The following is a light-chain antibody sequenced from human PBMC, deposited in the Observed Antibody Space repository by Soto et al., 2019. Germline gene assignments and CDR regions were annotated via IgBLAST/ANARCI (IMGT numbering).Light chain of an antibody. J-gene: IGKJ3*01. Sequence: DIQMTQSPSSLSASVGDRVTITCRASQDIRSDLGWFQQKPGKAPKRLMYAASTLESGVPSRFSGSRSGTEFPLTISSLQPEDFATYYCLQHNSYPFTFGPGTKVDIK. CDR2: AAS. V-gene: IGKV1-17*01. CDR3: LQHNSYPFT. CDR1: QDIRSD.